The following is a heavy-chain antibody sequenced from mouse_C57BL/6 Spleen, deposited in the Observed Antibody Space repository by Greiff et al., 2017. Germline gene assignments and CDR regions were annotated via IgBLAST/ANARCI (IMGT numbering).Heavy chain of an antibody. CDR3: AKGPYSNPYAMDY. CDR1: GYTFTDYY. CDR2: IFPGSGST. J-gene: IGHJ4*01. V-gene: IGHV1-75*01. Sequence: VQLVESGPELVKPGASVKISCKASGYTFTDYYINWVKQRPGQGLEWIGWIFPGSGSTYYNEKFKGKATLTVDKSSSTAYMLLSSLTSEDSAVYFCAKGPYSNPYAMDYWGQGTSVTVSS. D-gene: IGHD2-5*01.